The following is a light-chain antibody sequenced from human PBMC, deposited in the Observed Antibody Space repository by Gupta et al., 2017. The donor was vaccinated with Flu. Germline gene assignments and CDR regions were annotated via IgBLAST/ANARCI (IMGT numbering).Light chain of an antibody. J-gene: IGLJ3*02. Sequence: KVKISCCGKSSNSGNNYVAWYRNLQGTDPKLIIYETDKRPSGIPDRFSGSKSGTSATLGITGVQTGDEADYYCGRWDNSLSAWVFGGGTKLTVL. CDR2: ETD. V-gene: IGLV1-51*02. CDR3: GRWDNSLSAWV. CDR1: SSNSGNNY.